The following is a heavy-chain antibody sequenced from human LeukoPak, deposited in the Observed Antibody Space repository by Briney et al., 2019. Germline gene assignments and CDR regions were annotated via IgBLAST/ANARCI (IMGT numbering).Heavy chain of an antibody. J-gene: IGHJ5*02. D-gene: IGHD3-3*01. CDR3: ARSGLYDFWSGYQNWFDP. CDR2: IYYSGST. CDR1: GGSISSYY. V-gene: IGHV4-59*01. Sequence: PSETLSLTCTVSGGSISSYYWSWIRQPPGKGLEWIGYIYYSGSTNYNPSLKSRVTISVDTSKNQFSLKLSSVTAADTAVYYCARSGLYDFWSGYQNWFDPWGQGTLVTVSS.